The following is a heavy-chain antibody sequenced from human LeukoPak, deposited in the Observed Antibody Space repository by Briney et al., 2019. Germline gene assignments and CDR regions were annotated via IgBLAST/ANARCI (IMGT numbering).Heavy chain of an antibody. CDR1: GFIFSSYG. V-gene: IGHV3-30*18. D-gene: IGHD5-18*01. CDR3: AKDVSGVTAMGDY. Sequence: GGSLRLSCAASGFIFSSYGMHWVRQAPGKGLEWVAVISYGGNNKYYADSVKGRFTISRDKSKNTLYLQLNSLRAEDTAVYYCAKDVSGVTAMGDYWGQGTLVTVSS. J-gene: IGHJ4*02. CDR2: ISYGGNNK.